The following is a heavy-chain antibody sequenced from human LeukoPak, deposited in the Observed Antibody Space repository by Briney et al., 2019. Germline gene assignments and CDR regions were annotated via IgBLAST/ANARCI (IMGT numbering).Heavy chain of an antibody. Sequence: ASVKVSCKASGYTFTSYGISWVRQAPGQGLECMGWISAYNGNTNYAQKLQGRVTMTTDTSTSTAYMELRSLRSDDTAVYYCARGDLMTTVTKFDYWGQGTLVTVSS. J-gene: IGHJ4*02. D-gene: IGHD4-17*01. CDR3: ARGDLMTTVTKFDY. CDR1: GYTFTSYG. CDR2: ISAYNGNT. V-gene: IGHV1-18*01.